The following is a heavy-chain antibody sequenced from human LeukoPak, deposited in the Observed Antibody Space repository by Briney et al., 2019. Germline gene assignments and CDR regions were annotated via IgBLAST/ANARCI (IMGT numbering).Heavy chain of an antibody. CDR1: GFTFSNYV. J-gene: IGHJ4*02. CDR3: ARDWLQGDYFDY. V-gene: IGHV3-23*01. CDR2: IRSSSGTT. Sequence: PGGSLRLSCAASGFTFSNYVMSWVRQAPGKGLEWVSGIRSSSGTTYYADSVKGRFAISRDNSKNTLYLQMNSLRAEDTAVYYCARDWLQGDYFDYWGQGTLVTVSS. D-gene: IGHD5-24*01.